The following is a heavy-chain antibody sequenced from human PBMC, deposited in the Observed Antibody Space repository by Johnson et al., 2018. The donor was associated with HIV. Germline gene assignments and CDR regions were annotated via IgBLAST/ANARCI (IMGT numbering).Heavy chain of an antibody. Sequence: VQLVESGGGVVQPGRSLSLSCATSEFSFSNYAMHWVRQAPGKGLEWVSAISSSGSTIYYADSVKGRFTISRDNAKNSLYLQMNSLRAEDTAVYYCTYRSDWSPGAFDIWGQGTMVTVSS. CDR1: EFSFSNYA. D-gene: IGHD6-19*01. CDR2: ISSSGSTI. CDR3: TYRSDWSPGAFDI. V-gene: IGHV3-48*04. J-gene: IGHJ3*02.